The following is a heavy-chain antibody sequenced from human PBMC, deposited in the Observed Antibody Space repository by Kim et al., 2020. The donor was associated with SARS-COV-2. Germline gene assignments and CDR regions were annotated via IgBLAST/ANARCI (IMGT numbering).Heavy chain of an antibody. V-gene: IGHV1-2*05. CDR1: GYTFTGYY. Sequence: ASVKVSCKASGYTFTGYYMHWVRQAPGQGLEWMGRINPNSGGTNYAQKFQGRVTMTRDTSISTAYMELSRLRSDDTVVYYCARGGIAAAGTGLPHYYYGMDVWGQGTTVTVSS. J-gene: IGHJ6*02. CDR3: ARGGIAAAGTGLPHYYYGMDV. D-gene: IGHD6-13*01. CDR2: INPNSGGT.